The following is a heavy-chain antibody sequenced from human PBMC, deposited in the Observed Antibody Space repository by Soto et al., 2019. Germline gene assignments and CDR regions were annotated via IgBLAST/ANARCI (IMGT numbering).Heavy chain of an antibody. V-gene: IGHV3-23*01. CDR1: GFTFSIYA. J-gene: IGHJ1*01. Sequence: GGSLRLSCAASGFTFSIYAMSWVRQAPGKGLEWVSAISGSGGSTYYADSVKGRFTISRDNSKNTLYLQMNSLRAEDTAVYYCATYSSSFDPEYFQHWGQGTLVTVSS. CDR2: ISGSGGST. D-gene: IGHD6-13*01. CDR3: ATYSSSFDPEYFQH.